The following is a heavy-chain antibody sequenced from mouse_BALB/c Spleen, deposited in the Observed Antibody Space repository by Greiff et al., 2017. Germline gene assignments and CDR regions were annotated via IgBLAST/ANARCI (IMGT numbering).Heavy chain of an antibody. Sequence: EVKLMESGGGLVKPGGSLKLSCAASGFTFSSYAMSWVRQTPEKRLEWVATISSGGSYTYYPDSVKGRFTISRDNAKNTLYLQMSSLRSEDTAMYYCADHDDAYWGQGTLVTVSA. J-gene: IGHJ3*01. CDR3: ADHDDAY. V-gene: IGHV5-9-3*01. CDR1: GFTFSSYA. CDR2: ISSGGSYT. D-gene: IGHD2-4*01.